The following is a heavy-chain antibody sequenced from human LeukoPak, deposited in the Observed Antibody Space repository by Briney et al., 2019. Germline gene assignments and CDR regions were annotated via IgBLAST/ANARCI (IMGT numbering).Heavy chain of an antibody. J-gene: IGHJ4*02. CDR2: IYYSGST. CDR1: GASISSYY. D-gene: IGHD2-2*01. V-gene: IGHV4-59*01. Sequence: PSETLSLTCTVSGASISSYYWSWIRQPPGKGLEWIGYIYYSGSTKFNPSLKSRVTISVDTSKNQFSLKLSSVTAADTAVYFCARDLGYCSSTSCSYYFDYWGQGTLVTVSS. CDR3: ARDLGYCSSTSCSYYFDY.